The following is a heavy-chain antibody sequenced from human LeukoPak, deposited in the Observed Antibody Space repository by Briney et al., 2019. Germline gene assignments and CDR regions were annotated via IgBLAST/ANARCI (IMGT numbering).Heavy chain of an antibody. J-gene: IGHJ5*02. CDR3: ARSNYYDNWFDP. Sequence: HGSSVTVSCKASGGTFSSYTISWVRQAHGQGLEWMGRIIPILGIANYAQKFQGRVTITADKSTSTAYMELSSLRSEDTAVYYCARSNYYDNWFDPWGQGTLVTVSS. CDR1: GGTFSSYT. CDR2: IIPILGIA. D-gene: IGHD3-22*01. V-gene: IGHV1-69*02.